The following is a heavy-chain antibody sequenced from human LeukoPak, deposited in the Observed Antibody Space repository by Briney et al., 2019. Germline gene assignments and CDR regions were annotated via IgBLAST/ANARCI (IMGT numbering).Heavy chain of an antibody. CDR2: ISYDGSNK. CDR3: ARDFLGASYYYYYMDV. J-gene: IGHJ6*03. CDR1: GFTFSSYA. D-gene: IGHD2/OR15-2a*01. V-gene: IGHV3-30-3*01. Sequence: GGSLRLSCAASGFTFSSYAMHWVRQAPGKGLEWVAVISYDGSNKYYADSVKGRFTISRDNSKNTLYLQMNSLRAEDTAVYYCARDFLGASYYYYYMDVWGKGTTVTVSS.